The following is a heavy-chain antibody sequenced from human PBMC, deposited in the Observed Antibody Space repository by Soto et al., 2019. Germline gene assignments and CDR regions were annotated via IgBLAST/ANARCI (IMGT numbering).Heavy chain of an antibody. J-gene: IGHJ4*02. CDR3: ARSTDSSGWRFDY. D-gene: IGHD6-19*01. CDR2: IYYSGST. CDR1: GASISVYS. V-gene: IGHV4-59*01. Sequence: QVQLQESGPGLVKPSETLSLTCTVSGASISVYSWSWIRQPPGKGLEWIGYIYYSGSTNYNPSLKSRVAISVDTSKNQVPLKLSSVTAADTAVYYCARSTDSSGWRFDYWGQGTQVTVSS.